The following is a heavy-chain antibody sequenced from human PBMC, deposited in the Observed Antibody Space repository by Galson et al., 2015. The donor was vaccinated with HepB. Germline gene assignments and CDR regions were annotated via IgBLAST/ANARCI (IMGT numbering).Heavy chain of an antibody. CDR2: IHYSGTT. CDR1: SGSISPYY. CDR3: ARSDRYSSSSDVEYHYYYMAV. V-gene: IGHV4-59*01. Sequence: ETLSLTCTVSSGSISPYYWSWIRQPPGKGLEWIAYIHYSGTTSYNPSLKSRVTISVDTSKNQFSLKVRSVTAADTAVYYCARSDRYSSSSDVEYHYYYMAVWGKGTTVTVSS. D-gene: IGHD6-6*01. J-gene: IGHJ6*03.